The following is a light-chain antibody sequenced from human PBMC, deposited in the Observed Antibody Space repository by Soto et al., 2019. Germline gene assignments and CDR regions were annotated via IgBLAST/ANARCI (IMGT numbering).Light chain of an antibody. CDR3: AAWDDSLSGPV. Sequence: QSALTQPPSASGTPGQRVTISCSGSISNIERYYVYWYQQLPGTAPKLLIYRDNQRPSGVHDRFSGSKSGTSASLAISGLRSADEADYYCAAWDDSLSGPVFGGGTKLTVL. CDR2: RDN. J-gene: IGLJ2*01. V-gene: IGLV1-47*01. CDR1: ISNIERYY.